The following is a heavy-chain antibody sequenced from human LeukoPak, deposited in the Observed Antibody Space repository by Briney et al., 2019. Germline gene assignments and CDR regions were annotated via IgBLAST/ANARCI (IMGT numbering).Heavy chain of an antibody. D-gene: IGHD1-26*01. CDR1: GFTFSSYG. V-gene: IGHV3-30*03. CDR2: ISYDGSNK. CDR3: AREGVSQWEP. Sequence: GGSLRLSCAASGFTFSSYGMHWVRQAPGKGLEWVAVISYDGSNKDYADSVKGRFTISRDNSKNTLYLQRNSLRAEDTALYYCAREGVSQWEPGGQGTLVTASS. J-gene: IGHJ5*02.